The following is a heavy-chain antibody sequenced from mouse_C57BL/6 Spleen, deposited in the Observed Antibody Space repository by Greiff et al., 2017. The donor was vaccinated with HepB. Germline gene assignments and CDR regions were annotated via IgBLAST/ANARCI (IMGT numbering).Heavy chain of an antibody. V-gene: IGHV1-5*01. CDR1: GYTFTSYW. J-gene: IGHJ2*01. CDR3: TRWTVVATDYFDY. CDR2: IYPGNSDT. Sequence: VQLKESGTVLARPGASVKMSCKTSGYTFTSYWMHWVTQRPGQGLEWIGAIYPGNSDTSYNQKFKGKAKLTAVTSASTAYMELSSLTNEDSAVYYCTRWTVVATDYFDYWGQGTTLTVSS. D-gene: IGHD1-1*01.